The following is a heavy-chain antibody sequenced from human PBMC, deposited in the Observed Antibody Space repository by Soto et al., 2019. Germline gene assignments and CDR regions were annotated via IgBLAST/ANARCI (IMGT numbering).Heavy chain of an antibody. Sequence: SETLSLTCTVSGDSIGSYSWSWIRQPPGKGLEWIGNIHYNGNTKYSPSLKSRVTMSVDTSKNHFSLRLISVTTADTAVYYCARDKITGPFDYWGQGTLVTVPQ. CDR2: IHYNGNT. V-gene: IGHV4-59*01. D-gene: IGHD2-8*02. J-gene: IGHJ4*02. CDR3: ARDKITGPFDY. CDR1: GDSIGSYS.